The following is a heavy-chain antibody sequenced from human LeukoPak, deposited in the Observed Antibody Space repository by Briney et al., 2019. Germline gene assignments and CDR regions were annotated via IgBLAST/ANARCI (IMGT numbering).Heavy chain of an antibody. V-gene: IGHV3-23*01. Sequence: PGGSLGLSCAASGFTFSSYAMSWVRQAPGKGLEWVPAISGSGGSTYYADSVKGRFTISRDNSKNTLYLQMNSLRAEDTAVYYCAKSGRGAVAGDAFDIWGQGTMVTVSS. D-gene: IGHD6-19*01. CDR2: ISGSGGST. CDR1: GFTFSSYA. J-gene: IGHJ3*02. CDR3: AKSGRGAVAGDAFDI.